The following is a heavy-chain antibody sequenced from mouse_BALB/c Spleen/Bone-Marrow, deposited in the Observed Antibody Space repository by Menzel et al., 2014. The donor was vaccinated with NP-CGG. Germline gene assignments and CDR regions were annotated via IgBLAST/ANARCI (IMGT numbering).Heavy chain of an antibody. CDR2: IGNKANGYTT. J-gene: IGHJ2*01. CDR3: ARDKGRVFFDY. CDR1: GFTFTDYY. Sequence: VQLKESGGGLVQPGGSLRLSCATSGFTFTDYYMNWVRQPPGKALEWLGFIGNKANGYTTEYSASVKSRFTISRDNSQNILYLQMNTLRADDSATYYCARDKGRVFFDYWGQGTTLTVSS. V-gene: IGHV7-3*02.